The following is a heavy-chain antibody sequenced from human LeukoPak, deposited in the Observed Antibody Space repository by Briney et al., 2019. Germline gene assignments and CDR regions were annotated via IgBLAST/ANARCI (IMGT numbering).Heavy chain of an antibody. CDR3: ARVRGSGSYWLFDY. CDR1: GFTFSSYS. D-gene: IGHD3-10*01. CDR2: ISSSSSTI. V-gene: IGHV3-48*01. J-gene: IGHJ4*02. Sequence: PGGSLRLSCAASGFTFSSYSMNWVRQAPGKGLEWVSYISSSSSTIYYADSVKGRFTISRDNAKNSLYLQMNSLRAEDTAVYYCARVRGSGSYWLFDYWGQGTLVTVSS.